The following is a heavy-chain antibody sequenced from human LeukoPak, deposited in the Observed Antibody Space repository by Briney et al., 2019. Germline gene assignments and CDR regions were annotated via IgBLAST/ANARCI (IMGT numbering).Heavy chain of an antibody. Sequence: GASLRLSCAASGFTFSSYAMSWVRQAPGKGLEWVSAISGSGGSTYYADSVKGRFIISRDNSKNTLYLQMNSLRAEDTAVYYCAKGDCSSTSCHYYYYGMDAWGQGTTVTVSS. V-gene: IGHV3-23*01. CDR3: AKGDCSSTSCHYYYYGMDA. D-gene: IGHD2-2*01. CDR1: GFTFSSYA. J-gene: IGHJ6*02. CDR2: ISGSGGST.